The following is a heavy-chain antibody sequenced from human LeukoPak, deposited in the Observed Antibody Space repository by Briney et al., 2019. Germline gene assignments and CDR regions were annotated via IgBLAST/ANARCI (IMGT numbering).Heavy chain of an antibody. J-gene: IGHJ4*02. Sequence: SETLSLTCTVSGGSISNYYWSWIRQPPGKGLECIGYMYYSGSTNYNPSLKSRVTISADTSKNQFSLKLSSVTAADTAVYYCAGGLIAAAGTRVDYWGQGTLVTVSS. CDR1: GGSISNYY. D-gene: IGHD6-13*01. CDR2: MYYSGST. CDR3: AGGLIAAAGTRVDY. V-gene: IGHV4-59*01.